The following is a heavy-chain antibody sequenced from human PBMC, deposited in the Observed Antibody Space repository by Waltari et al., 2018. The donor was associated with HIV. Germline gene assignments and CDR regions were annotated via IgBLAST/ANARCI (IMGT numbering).Heavy chain of an antibody. CDR3: AKDSSQVHWFGESLAL. CDR1: GPSFGSNG. Sequence: QEQLVESGGGVVQPGDVLRLSCAASGPSFGSNGMHWVRQAPGKGLEWVAGISYDGSKKYYGDSLRGRFIISRDNSKKTLYLQMNTLRPEDTAIYFCAKDSSQVHWFGESLALWGQGTLVIVSS. CDR2: ISYDGSKK. J-gene: IGHJ4*02. V-gene: IGHV3-30*18. D-gene: IGHD3-10*01.